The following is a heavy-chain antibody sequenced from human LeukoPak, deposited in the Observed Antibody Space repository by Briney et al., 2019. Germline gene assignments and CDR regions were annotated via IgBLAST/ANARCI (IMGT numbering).Heavy chain of an antibody. CDR1: GGTFSSYA. Sequence: SVKVSCKASGGTFSSYAISWVRQAPGQGLEWMGRIIPILGIANYAQKFQGRVTITADKSTSTAYMELSSLRAEDTAVYYCARYTLSGSETFDYWGQGTLVTVSS. J-gene: IGHJ4*02. V-gene: IGHV1-69*04. CDR3: ARYTLSGSETFDY. D-gene: IGHD3-10*01. CDR2: IIPILGIA.